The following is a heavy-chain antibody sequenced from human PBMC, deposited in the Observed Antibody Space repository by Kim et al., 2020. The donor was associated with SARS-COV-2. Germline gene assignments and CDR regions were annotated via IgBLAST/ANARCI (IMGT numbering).Heavy chain of an antibody. CDR1: GYSFTNYW. CDR3: ARRSTYDYVWGSYRGVYFDY. V-gene: IGHV5-51*01. D-gene: IGHD3-16*02. J-gene: IGHJ4*02. CDR2: IYPGDSDT. Sequence: GESLKISCKGSGYSFTNYWIGWVRQMPGKGLEWMGIIYPGDSDTRYSPSFQGQVTISADKSISTAYLQWSSLKASDTAMYYCARRSTYDYVWGSYRGVYFDYWGQGTLVTVSS.